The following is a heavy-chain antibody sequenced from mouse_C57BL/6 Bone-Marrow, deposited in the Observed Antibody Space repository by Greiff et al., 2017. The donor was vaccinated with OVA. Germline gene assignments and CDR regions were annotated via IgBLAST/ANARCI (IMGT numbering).Heavy chain of an antibody. CDR2: INPSNGGT. Sequence: QVHVKQSGTELVKPGASVKLSCKASGYTFTSYWMHWVKQRPGQGLEWIGNINPSNGGTTYNEKFKSKATLTVDKSSSTAYMQLSSLTSEDSAVYYCARWGYYYYPHFDYWGQGTTLTVSS. CDR1: GYTFTSYW. D-gene: IGHD1-1*01. J-gene: IGHJ2*01. V-gene: IGHV1-53*01. CDR3: ARWGYYYYPHFDY.